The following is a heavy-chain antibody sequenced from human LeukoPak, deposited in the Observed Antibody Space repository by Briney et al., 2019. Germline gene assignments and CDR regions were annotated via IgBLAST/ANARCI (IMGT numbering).Heavy chain of an antibody. J-gene: IGHJ4*02. D-gene: IGHD6-13*01. V-gene: IGHV4-59*01. CDR3: ARDSSSFDY. Sequence: SGTLSLTCTVSGGSISSYYWSWIRQPPGKGLEWIGYIYYGGSTNYNPSLKSRVTISVDTSKNQFSLKLSSVTAADTAVYYCARDSSSFDYWGQGTLVTVSS. CDR1: GGSISSYY. CDR2: IYYGGST.